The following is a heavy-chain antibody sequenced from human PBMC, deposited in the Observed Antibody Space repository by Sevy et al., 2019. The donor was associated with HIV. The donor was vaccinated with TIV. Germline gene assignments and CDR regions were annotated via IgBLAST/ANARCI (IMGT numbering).Heavy chain of an antibody. CDR2: ISWNSGSI. Sequence: GGSLRLSCAASGFTFDDYAMHWVRQAPGKGLEWVSGISWNSGSIGYADSVKGRFTSSRENAKNSLYLQMNSLRAEDTALYYCAKDIGWQVDHRVSAFDIWGQGTMVTVSS. CDR3: AKDIGWQVDHRVSAFDI. D-gene: IGHD2-15*01. CDR1: GFTFDDYA. J-gene: IGHJ3*02. V-gene: IGHV3-9*01.